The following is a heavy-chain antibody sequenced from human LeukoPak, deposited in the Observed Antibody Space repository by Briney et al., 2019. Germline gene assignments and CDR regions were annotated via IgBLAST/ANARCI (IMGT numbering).Heavy chain of an antibody. CDR2: INPNSGGT. Sequence: ASVKVSCKASGYTFTSYGISWVRQAPGQGLERMGWINPNSGGTNYAQKFQGRVTMTRDTSISTAYMELRSLRSDDTAVYYCARAPGDDNIPFDYWGQGTLVTVSS. V-gene: IGHV1-2*02. CDR1: GYTFTSYG. J-gene: IGHJ4*02. CDR3: ARAPGDDNIPFDY. D-gene: IGHD7-27*01.